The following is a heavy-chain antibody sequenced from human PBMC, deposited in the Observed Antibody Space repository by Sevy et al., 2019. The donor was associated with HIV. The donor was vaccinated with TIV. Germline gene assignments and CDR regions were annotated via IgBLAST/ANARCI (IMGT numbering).Heavy chain of an antibody. Sequence: GGSLRLSCAASGFTFNTYWMSWVRQAPGKGLEWVANINRDGTEKYHVESVKGRFTISRDNAKNSLYLQMNSLRAEDMAVYYCARDWPGYGGYEDWGQGTLVTVSS. V-gene: IGHV3-7*01. D-gene: IGHD5-12*01. CDR1: GFTFNTYW. J-gene: IGHJ4*02. CDR3: ARDWPGYGGYED. CDR2: INRDGTEK.